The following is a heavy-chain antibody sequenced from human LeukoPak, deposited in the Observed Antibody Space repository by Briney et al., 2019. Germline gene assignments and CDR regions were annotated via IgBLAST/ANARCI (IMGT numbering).Heavy chain of an antibody. Sequence: SETLSLTCIVSGGSISSSSYYWDWIRQPPGKGLEWIGEINHSGSTNYNPSLKSRVTISVDTSKNQFSLKLSSVTAADTAVYYCARGRRDRSVYCSGGSCSLRRGYFQHWGQGTLVTVSS. V-gene: IGHV4-39*07. CDR1: GGSISSSSYY. D-gene: IGHD2-15*01. CDR2: INHSGST. J-gene: IGHJ1*01. CDR3: ARGRRDRSVYCSGGSCSLRRGYFQH.